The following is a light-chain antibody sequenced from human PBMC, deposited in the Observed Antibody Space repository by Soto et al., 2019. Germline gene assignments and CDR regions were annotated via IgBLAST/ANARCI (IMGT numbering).Light chain of an antibody. V-gene: IGKV3-15*01. CDR2: GAS. CDR3: QQYNNWPRIT. CDR1: QSVNSK. Sequence: IVMTQSPATLSVSPGERATLSCRASQSVNSKLAWYQQKPGRAPRLLIYGASTRATGIPARFSGSGSGTEFTLTISSLQSEDFAVYYCQQYNNWPRITLGQGTRLEIK. J-gene: IGKJ5*01.